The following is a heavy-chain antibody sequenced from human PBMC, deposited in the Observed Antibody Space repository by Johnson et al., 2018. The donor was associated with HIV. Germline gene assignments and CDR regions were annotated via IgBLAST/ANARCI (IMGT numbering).Heavy chain of an antibody. CDR2: TWTGGTT. V-gene: IGHV3-66*03. CDR3: ATSGSHFAFDI. D-gene: IGHD1-26*01. CDR1: GFTVSSNY. Sequence: VQLVESGGGLIQPGGSLRLSCAASGFTVSSNYMNWVRQAPGKGLEWVSGITWTGGTTGYADSVKGRFLISRDNAKNSLYLQMSSLRAEDTAVYYCATSGSHFAFDIWGQGTMVTVSS. J-gene: IGHJ3*02.